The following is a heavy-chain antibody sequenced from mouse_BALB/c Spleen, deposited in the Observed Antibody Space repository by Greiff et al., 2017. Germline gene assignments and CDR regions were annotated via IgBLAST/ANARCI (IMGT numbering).Heavy chain of an antibody. D-gene: IGHD1-1*01. Sequence: EVKLVESGPGLVKPSQSLSLTCTVTGYSITSDYAWNWIRQFPGNKLEWMGSIRYSGSTSYNPSLKSRISITRDTSKNQFFLQLNSVTTEDTATYYCARRGLLRPAWFAYWGQGTLVTVSA. CDR3: ARRGLLRPAWFAY. V-gene: IGHV3-2*02. J-gene: IGHJ3*01. CDR2: IRYSGST. CDR1: GYSITSDYA.